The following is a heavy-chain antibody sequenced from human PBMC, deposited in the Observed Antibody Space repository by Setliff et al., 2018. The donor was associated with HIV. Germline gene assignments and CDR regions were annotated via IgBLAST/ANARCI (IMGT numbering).Heavy chain of an antibody. V-gene: IGHV4-34*01. J-gene: IGHJ4*02. Sequence: PSETLSLTCAVYGGSFSGYWSWIRQAPGKGLGWIGEIHHSGATKHNPSLKSRVTLSVDTSKNQFSLKLISVTAADTAVYYCASHGGRYFNSWGQGSLVTVPQ. CDR3: ASHGGRYFNS. CDR1: GGSFSGY. CDR2: IHHSGAT. D-gene: IGHD2-15*01.